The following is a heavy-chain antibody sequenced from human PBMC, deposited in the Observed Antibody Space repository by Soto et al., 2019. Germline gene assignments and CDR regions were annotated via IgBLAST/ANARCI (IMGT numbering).Heavy chain of an antibody. CDR1: GFTFSRYS. Sequence: GGSLRLSCAASGFTFSRYSMNWVRQAPGKGLEWVSYISSSGSTIYYADSVKGRFTISRDNAKNSLYLQMNSLRAEDTAVYYCARGPYEYVWGSDPPHFDYWGQGTLVTVSS. CDR3: ARGPYEYVWGSDPPHFDY. CDR2: ISSSGSTI. V-gene: IGHV3-48*04. D-gene: IGHD3-16*02. J-gene: IGHJ4*02.